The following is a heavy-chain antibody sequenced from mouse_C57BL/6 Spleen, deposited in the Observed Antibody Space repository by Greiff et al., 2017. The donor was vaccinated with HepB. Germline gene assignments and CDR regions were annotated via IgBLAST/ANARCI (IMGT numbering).Heavy chain of an antibody. V-gene: IGHV5-6*01. J-gene: IGHJ2*01. Sequence: EVQLVESGGDLVKPGGSLKLSCAASGFTFSSYGMSWVRQTPDKRLEWVATISSGGSYTYYPDSVKGRFTISRDNAKNTLYLQMSSLKSEDTAMYYCARHYYGSSYYFDYGGQGTTRTVSS. D-gene: IGHD1-1*01. CDR3: ARHYYGSSYYFDY. CDR2: ISSGGSYT. CDR1: GFTFSSYG.